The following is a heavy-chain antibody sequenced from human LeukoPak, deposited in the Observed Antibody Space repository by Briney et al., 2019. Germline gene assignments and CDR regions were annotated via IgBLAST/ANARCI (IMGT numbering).Heavy chain of an antibody. CDR2: IDGSSSRI. Sequence: GGSLRLSCAASGYTFSDYYMSWIRQAPGKGLEWVSYIDGSSSRINYADSVKGRFTISRDNAKNSLFLQMNSLTVEDTAVYYCASRVAFDIWGLGTMVTVSS. CDR3: ASRVAFDI. V-gene: IGHV3-11*01. J-gene: IGHJ3*02. CDR1: GYTFSDYY. D-gene: IGHD3-3*01.